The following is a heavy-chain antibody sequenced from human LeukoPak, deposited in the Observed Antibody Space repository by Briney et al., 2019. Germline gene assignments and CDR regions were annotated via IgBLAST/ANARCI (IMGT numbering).Heavy chain of an antibody. CDR3: ARFERYYYDSSGYYSALFDY. D-gene: IGHD3-22*01. Sequence: PSETLSLTCTGSGGSISSSSYYWGWIRQPPGKGLEWIGSIYYSGSTYYNPSLKSRVTISVDTSKNQFSLKLSSVTAADTAVYYCARFERYYYDSSGYYSALFDYWGQGTLVTVSS. V-gene: IGHV4-39*01. CDR1: GGSISSSSYY. CDR2: IYYSGST. J-gene: IGHJ4*02.